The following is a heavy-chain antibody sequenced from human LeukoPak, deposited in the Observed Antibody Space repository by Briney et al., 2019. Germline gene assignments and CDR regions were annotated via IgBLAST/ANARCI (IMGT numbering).Heavy chain of an antibody. D-gene: IGHD3-16*01. CDR1: GAYISSGGYY. Sequence: SETLSLTCSVSGAYISSGGYYWSWTRQHPGKGLEWIGYIHYSGRTYYNPSLQSRVTISVDTSKNQFSLKLTSVTAADTAIYYCARGVLYWGQGTLVTVSS. CDR2: IHYSGRT. J-gene: IGHJ4*02. CDR3: ARGVLY. V-gene: IGHV4-31*03.